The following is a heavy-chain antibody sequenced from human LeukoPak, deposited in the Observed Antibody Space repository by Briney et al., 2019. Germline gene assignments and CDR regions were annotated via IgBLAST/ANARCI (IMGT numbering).Heavy chain of an antibody. Sequence: GGSLRLSCATSGFTFNSYSMNWVRQAPGKGLEWVANIEQDGSEKYYVDSVKGRFTISRDNAKNSLYLQMNSLRAEDTAVYYCARLLAARNVFDIWGQGTMVTVSS. CDR2: IEQDGSEK. CDR3: ARLLAARNVFDI. J-gene: IGHJ3*02. V-gene: IGHV3-7*01. D-gene: IGHD6-6*01. CDR1: GFTFNSYS.